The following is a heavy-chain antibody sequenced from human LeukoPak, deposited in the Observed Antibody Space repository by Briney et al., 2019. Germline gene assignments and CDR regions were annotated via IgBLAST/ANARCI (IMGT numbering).Heavy chain of an antibody. CDR2: IYYSGST. CDR1: GGSISSYY. V-gene: IGHV4-59*01. Sequence: SETLSLTCTVSGGSISSYYWSWIRQPPGKGLEWIGYIYYSGSTNYNPSLKSRVTISVDTSKNQFSLKLSSVTAADTAVYYCATYYYGSGGEFDYWGQGTLVTVSS. J-gene: IGHJ4*02. D-gene: IGHD3-10*01. CDR3: ATYYYGSGGEFDY.